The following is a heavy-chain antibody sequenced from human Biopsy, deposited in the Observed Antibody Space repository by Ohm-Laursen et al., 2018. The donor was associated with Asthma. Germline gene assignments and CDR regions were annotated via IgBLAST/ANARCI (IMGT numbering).Heavy chain of an antibody. Sequence: SETLSLTCTAYGGYLTGHYWNWIRQPPGKGLEWIGEIDQSGYTNYNPSLKSRVTISADTSKNQFHPNLSSVAAADTAVYFCARAAITGIRGWFDPWGQGTQVTVSS. CDR1: GGYLTGHY. CDR2: IDQSGYT. J-gene: IGHJ5*02. CDR3: ARAAITGIRGWFDP. D-gene: IGHD1-20*01. V-gene: IGHV4-34*01.